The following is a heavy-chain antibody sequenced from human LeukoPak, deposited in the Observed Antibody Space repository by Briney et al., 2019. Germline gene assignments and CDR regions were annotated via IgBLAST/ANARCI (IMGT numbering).Heavy chain of an antibody. Sequence: SVKVSCKASGGTFSNYAITWVRQAPGQGLEWMGGIIPIFGTASYAQKFQGRVTITADESTSTAYMEVSCLRSEDTAVYYCATLSTNDYGDYWGQGTLVTVSS. D-gene: IGHD2-8*01. CDR3: ATLSTNDYGDY. CDR2: IIPIFGTA. V-gene: IGHV1-69*01. J-gene: IGHJ4*02. CDR1: GGTFSNYA.